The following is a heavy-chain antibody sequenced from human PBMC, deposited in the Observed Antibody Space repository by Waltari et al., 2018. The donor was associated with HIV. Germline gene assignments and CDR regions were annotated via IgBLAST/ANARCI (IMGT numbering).Heavy chain of an antibody. CDR2: IIPILGIT. CDR1: GCTFTSYG. CDR3: ARGAAAGNHFYYGMDV. V-gene: IGHV1-69*04. Sequence: QVQLVQSGAEVTKPGSSVKVSCQASGCTFTSYGFSWLRQAPGQGVEWRGRIIPILGITNYAQKFQGRVTITADKSTSTADMELGSLRSEDTAVYYCARGAAAGNHFYYGMDVWGQGTTVTASS. D-gene: IGHD6-13*01. J-gene: IGHJ6*02.